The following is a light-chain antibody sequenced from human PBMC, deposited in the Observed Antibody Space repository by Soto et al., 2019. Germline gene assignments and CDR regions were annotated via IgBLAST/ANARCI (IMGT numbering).Light chain of an antibody. Sequence: EIVLTQSPATLSLSPGERATLSCRASQSVSSYLAWYQQKPGQAPRLLIYDASNRATGIPARFSGSGSGTDFTLTIRSLEPEAFAVYYCQQSSNWPTFGGGTKVEIK. CDR1: QSVSSY. V-gene: IGKV3-11*01. J-gene: IGKJ4*01. CDR3: QQSSNWPT. CDR2: DAS.